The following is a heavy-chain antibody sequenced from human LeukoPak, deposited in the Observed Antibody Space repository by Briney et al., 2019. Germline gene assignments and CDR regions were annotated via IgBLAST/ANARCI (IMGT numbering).Heavy chain of an antibody. Sequence: GESLKISCKGSGYSFTTYWIGWVRPVPGKGLEWMGIIYPGDSDTRYIPSFQGQVTISADKSIDTAYLQWSSLKASDTAMYYCTRQRYCSAGSCYADYWGQGTLVTVSS. CDR2: IYPGDSDT. V-gene: IGHV5-51*01. CDR3: TRQRYCSAGSCYADY. J-gene: IGHJ4*02. D-gene: IGHD2-15*01. CDR1: GYSFTTYW.